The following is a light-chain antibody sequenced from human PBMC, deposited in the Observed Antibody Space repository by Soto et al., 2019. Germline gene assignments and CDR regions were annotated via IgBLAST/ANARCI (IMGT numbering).Light chain of an antibody. J-gene: IGLJ2*01. V-gene: IGLV1-51*01. Sequence: QSVLTQPPSVSAAPGQKVTIACSGSTSNIGNNHVSWYQQIPGTAPKLLIYDSYLRPSGIPDRFSGSRSGTSATLAITGRQTGDEADYYCGTWDGGLLFGGGTKLTVL. CDR3: GTWDGGLL. CDR1: TSNIGNNH. CDR2: DSY.